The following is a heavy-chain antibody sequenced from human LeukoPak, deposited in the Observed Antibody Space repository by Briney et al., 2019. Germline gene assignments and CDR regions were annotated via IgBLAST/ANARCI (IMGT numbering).Heavy chain of an antibody. CDR1: GFTFDDYA. Sequence: GGSLRLSCAASGFTFDDYAMHWVRQAPGKGLEWVSGISWNSGSIAYADSVKGRFTIARDNAKNSLYLQMSSLGAEDTALYYCAKSSEYTAMVLLAYWGQGTLVTVSS. V-gene: IGHV3-9*01. D-gene: IGHD5-18*01. J-gene: IGHJ4*02. CDR2: ISWNSGSI. CDR3: AKSSEYTAMVLLAY.